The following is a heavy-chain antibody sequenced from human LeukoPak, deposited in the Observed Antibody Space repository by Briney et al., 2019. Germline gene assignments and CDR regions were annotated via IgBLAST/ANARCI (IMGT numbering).Heavy chain of an antibody. V-gene: IGHV4-59*01. CDR1: GDSISSYF. CDR2: VHYSEST. CDR3: ARDRRWEQLHAFDL. Sequence: PSETLSLTCTVSGDSISSYFWSWIRQPPGKGLEGIAYVHYSESTNYNPSLKSRVTISLDTAWNQFSLMLSSVTAADTALYYCARDRRWEQLHAFDLWAPGPWSPSLQ. D-gene: IGHD1-26*01. J-gene: IGHJ3*01.